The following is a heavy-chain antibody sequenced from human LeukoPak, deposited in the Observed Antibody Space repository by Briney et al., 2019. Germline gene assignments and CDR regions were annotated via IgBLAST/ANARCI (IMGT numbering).Heavy chain of an antibody. Sequence: GASVKVSCKASGYTFISYGISWVRRAPGQGLEWMGWISPYNGNTNYAQNFQGRVTMTTDTSTSTGYMELRSLRSDDTAVYYCATWILGATLGFDYWGQGTLVTVSS. D-gene: IGHD1-26*01. CDR3: ATWILGATLGFDY. CDR1: GYTFISYG. J-gene: IGHJ4*02. V-gene: IGHV1-18*01. CDR2: ISPYNGNT.